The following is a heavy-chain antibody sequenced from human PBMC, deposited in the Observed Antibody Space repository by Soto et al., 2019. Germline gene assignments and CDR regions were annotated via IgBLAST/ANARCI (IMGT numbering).Heavy chain of an antibody. J-gene: IGHJ4*02. V-gene: IGHV4-59*01. CDR2: IHYSGTT. D-gene: IGHD6-13*01. CDR3: AAGEASSRNLAPYYLDF. CDR1: GGSMRNYF. Sequence: WETLSLTCTVSGGSMRNYFWTWIRQPPGKGLEWIGYIHYSGTTSFSPSYNPSLRSRVTISEDTSKNQFSLKLLSVTTADTAVYFCAAGEASSRNLAPYYLDFWGQGTLVTVSS.